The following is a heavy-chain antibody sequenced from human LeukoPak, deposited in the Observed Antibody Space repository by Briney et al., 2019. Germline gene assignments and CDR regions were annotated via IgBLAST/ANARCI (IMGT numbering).Heavy chain of an antibody. Sequence: PGGSLRLSCAASGFTFSRYWMHWVRQAPGKGLVWVSRINSDGSSTSYADSVKGRFTISRDNAKNTLYLQMNSLRAEDTAVYYCARRAGDYSHPYDYWGQGILVTVSS. J-gene: IGHJ4*02. CDR2: INSDGSST. V-gene: IGHV3-74*01. D-gene: IGHD3-22*01. CDR1: GFTFSRYW. CDR3: ARRAGDYSHPYDY.